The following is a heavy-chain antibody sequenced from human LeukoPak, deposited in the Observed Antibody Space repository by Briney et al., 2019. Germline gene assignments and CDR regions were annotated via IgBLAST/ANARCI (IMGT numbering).Heavy chain of an antibody. CDR1: GGSISSYY. CDR3: ARDNGYGYYYYYYMDV. J-gene: IGHJ6*03. V-gene: IGHV4-59*12. CDR2: IYYRGST. D-gene: IGHD2-15*01. Sequence: SETLSLTCTVSGGSISSYYWSWIRQPPGKGLEWIGDIYYRGSTSYNPSLKSRVTISVDTSKNQFSLKLSSVTAADTAVYYCARDNGYGYYYYYYMDVWGKGTTVTVSS.